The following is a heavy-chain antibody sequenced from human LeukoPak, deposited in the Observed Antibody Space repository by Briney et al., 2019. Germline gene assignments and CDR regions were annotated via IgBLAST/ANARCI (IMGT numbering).Heavy chain of an antibody. CDR2: INTDGSIT. CDR3: ARDRGPRTGFMVREAYDY. Sequence: GGSLRLSCAASGFTFSDYWIHWVRQAPGKGLVWVSRINTDGSITNYADSVKGRFSISRDNAENTLYLQMSSLRAEDTAVYYCARDRGPRTGFMVREAYDYWGQGTLVTVSS. CDR1: GFTFSDYW. V-gene: IGHV3-74*01. D-gene: IGHD3-10*01. J-gene: IGHJ4*02.